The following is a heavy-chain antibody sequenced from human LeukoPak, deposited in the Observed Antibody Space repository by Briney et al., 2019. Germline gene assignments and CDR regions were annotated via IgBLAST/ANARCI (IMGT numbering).Heavy chain of an antibody. J-gene: IGHJ4*02. V-gene: IGHV4-59*08. D-gene: IGHD5-24*01. Sequence: PSETLSLTCTVSGGSISSYYWSWIRQPPGKGLEWVGYIYYSGSTNYNPSLKSRVTISVDTSKNQFSLKLSSVTAADTAVYYCARINGYNWDYWGQGTLVTVSS. CDR1: GGSISSYY. CDR3: ARINGYNWDY. CDR2: IYYSGST.